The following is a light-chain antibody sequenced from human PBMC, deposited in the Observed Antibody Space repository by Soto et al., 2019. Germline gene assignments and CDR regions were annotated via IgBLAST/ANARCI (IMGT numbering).Light chain of an antibody. CDR1: QSVRSY. J-gene: IGKJ4*01. CDR2: DAS. Sequence: IVLTQSPATLSLSPGERATLSCRASQSVRSYLAWYQQKAGQAPRLLIYDASNRATGIPARFSGSGSGTDFTLTISSLEPEDFAVYYCQQRSNWPLTFGGGTKVDIK. V-gene: IGKV3-11*01. CDR3: QQRSNWPLT.